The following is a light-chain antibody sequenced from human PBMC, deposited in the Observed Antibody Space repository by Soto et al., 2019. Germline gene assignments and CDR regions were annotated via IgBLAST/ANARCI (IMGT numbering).Light chain of an antibody. CDR1: SNDVGGYNY. V-gene: IGLV2-11*01. J-gene: IGLJ3*02. CDR3: CSYAGSSTWV. Sequence: QSALTQPRSVSGSPGQSVTISCTGTSNDVGGYNYVSWYQQHPGKAPKLLISDVNKRPSGVPDRFSGSKSGNTASLIISGVQAEDEADYYCCSYAGSSTWVFGGGTKLTVL. CDR2: DVN.